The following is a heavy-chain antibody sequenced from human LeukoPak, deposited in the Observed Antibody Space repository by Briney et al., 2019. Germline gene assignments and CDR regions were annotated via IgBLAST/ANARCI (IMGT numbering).Heavy chain of an antibody. V-gene: IGHV4-31*03. J-gene: IGHJ4*02. Sequence: SETLSLTCTVSGGSISSGGYYWSWIRQHPGKGLEWIGYIYYSGSTYYNPSLKSRVAISVDTSKNQFSLKLSSVTAADTAVYYCAASYSSSWPAVDYWGQGTLVTVSS. CDR1: GGSISSGGYY. CDR3: AASYSSSWPAVDY. CDR2: IYYSGST. D-gene: IGHD6-13*01.